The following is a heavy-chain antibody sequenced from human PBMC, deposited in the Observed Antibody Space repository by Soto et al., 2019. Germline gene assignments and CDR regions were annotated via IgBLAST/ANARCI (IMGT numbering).Heavy chain of an antibody. J-gene: IGHJ1*01. CDR1: GFTFDDYV. D-gene: IGHD6-13*01. CDR3: VKDESINWYSGHFRH. V-gene: IGHV3-9*01. CDR2: INWNSGSI. Sequence: EVQLVESGGGLVQPGRSLRLSCAASGFTFDDYVMHWARQVPGKGLEWVSGINWNSGSIGYADSVKGRFAISRDNAKNSLHLQMNSLRAEDTAFYYCVKDESINWYSGHFRHWGQGTLVTVSS.